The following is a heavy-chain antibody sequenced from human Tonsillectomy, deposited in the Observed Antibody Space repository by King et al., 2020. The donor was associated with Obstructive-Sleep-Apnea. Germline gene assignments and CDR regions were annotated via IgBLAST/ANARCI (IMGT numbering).Heavy chain of an antibody. CDR1: GYSFTNYW. V-gene: IGHV5-51*01. CDR3: GRGNRGTGADYYFDY. Sequence: VQLVESGAEVKKPGESLKISCKGSGYSFTNYWIAWVRQVPGKGLEWMGIIYPGDSDTTYSPSFRGQVTVSVDKSISTAYLQWSSLKASDPAMYYCGRGNRGTGADYYFDYWGQGTLVTVSS. D-gene: IGHD1-14*01. CDR2: IYPGDSDT. J-gene: IGHJ4*02.